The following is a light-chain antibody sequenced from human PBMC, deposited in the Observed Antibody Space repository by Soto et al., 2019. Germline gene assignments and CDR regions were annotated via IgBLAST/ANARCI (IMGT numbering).Light chain of an antibody. Sequence: DIQMTQSPSSLSASVGARVTITCRASQNINSHLNWYQQKPGKTPKLLIFETSNLHSGVPSRFSGSGSGTDFTLTIGSVQPEDSATYYCQQSYSSPQITFGQGTRLEI. CDR1: QNINSH. V-gene: IGKV1-39*01. CDR2: ETS. CDR3: QQSYSSPQIT. J-gene: IGKJ5*01.